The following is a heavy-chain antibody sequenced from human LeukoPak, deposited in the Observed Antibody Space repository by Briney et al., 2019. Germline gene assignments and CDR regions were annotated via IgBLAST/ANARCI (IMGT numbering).Heavy chain of an antibody. CDR3: AKVRGSNWNPFDY. D-gene: IGHD1-20*01. Sequence: GGSLTLSCAASGFTFSSYAMGWVRQAPGKGLEWVSAISGSGGSTYYADSVKGRSTISRDNPKNTLYLQMNSLRAEDTAVYYCAKVRGSNWNPFDYWGQGTLGTVSS. J-gene: IGHJ4*02. CDR2: ISGSGGST. V-gene: IGHV3-23*01. CDR1: GFTFSSYA.